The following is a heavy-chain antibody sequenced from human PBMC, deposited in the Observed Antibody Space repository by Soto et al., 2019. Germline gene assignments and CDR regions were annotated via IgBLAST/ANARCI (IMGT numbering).Heavy chain of an antibody. CDR1: GLSITDSEMG. CDR2: IDSSGEK. V-gene: IGHV2-26*01. D-gene: IGHD6-19*01. CDR3: ARRHLAVAVSPWFDP. J-gene: IGHJ5*02. Sequence: QVTLKESGPVLVKPTETLTLRCTVSGLSITDSEMGVSWIRQPPGQPLEWLAHIDSSGEKSYRTFLKSRLAISTDTSKSQLVLTMTNMDPADTATYSCARRHLAVAVSPWFDPWGQGIPVTVSS.